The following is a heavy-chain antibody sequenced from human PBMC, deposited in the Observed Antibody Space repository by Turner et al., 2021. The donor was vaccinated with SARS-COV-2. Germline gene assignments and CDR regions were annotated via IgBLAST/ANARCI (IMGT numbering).Heavy chain of an antibody. J-gene: IGHJ6*02. CDR2: IFYTGST. Sequence: QLQLQASGPGLGKPSETLSLTCTVSGGSISSSSYYWGRIRQPPGKGLKWIANIFYTGSTSYYPSLNTRATISVDTSNNQFSMKLSAVTAADTAVEYCARLMDTAMDYYGMDVWGQGTTVTVSS. D-gene: IGHD5-18*01. CDR1: GGSISSSSYY. V-gene: IGHV4-39*01. CDR3: ARLMDTAMDYYGMDV.